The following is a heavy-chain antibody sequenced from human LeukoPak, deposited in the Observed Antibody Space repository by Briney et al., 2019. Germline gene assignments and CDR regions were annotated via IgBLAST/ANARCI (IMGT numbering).Heavy chain of an antibody. D-gene: IGHD3/OR15-3a*01. CDR1: GFTFSSNA. Sequence: PEGSLRLSCVASGFTFSSNAMSWVRQAPGKGLEWVSAISGSGVTTYYADYVKGRFTISRDNSKNTLFLQMNSLRVEDTAVYYCAKDRTRSDFWGQGTLVTVSS. CDR3: AKDRTRSDF. CDR2: ISGSGVTT. J-gene: IGHJ4*02. V-gene: IGHV3-23*01.